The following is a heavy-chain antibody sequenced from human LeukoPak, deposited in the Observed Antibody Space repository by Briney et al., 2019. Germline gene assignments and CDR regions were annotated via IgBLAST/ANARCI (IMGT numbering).Heavy chain of an antibody. CDR3: ARDGYYYSYYHYYLDV. CDR2: INPSGGST. D-gene: IGHD3-22*01. Sequence: ASVKVSCKASGYTFMSYYMHWVRQTPGQGLEWMGIINPSGGSTVYAQKFQGRFTMTRELSTSPVYTELSRLRPDDAAVYYCARDGYYYSYYHYYLDVWGKGPTVPVSS. CDR1: GYTFMSYY. V-gene: IGHV1-46*01. J-gene: IGHJ6*03.